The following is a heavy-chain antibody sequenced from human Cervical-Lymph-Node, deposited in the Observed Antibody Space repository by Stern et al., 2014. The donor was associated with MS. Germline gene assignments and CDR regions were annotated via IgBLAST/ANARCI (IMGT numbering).Heavy chain of an antibody. CDR1: GFTFSSYW. CDR3: VRDGGPGGYYYDRSGNHYYYHGMDV. CDR2: IKQDGSEM. V-gene: IGHV3-7*01. J-gene: IGHJ6*02. Sequence: EVQLVESGGGLVQPWGSLRLSCAGSGFTFSSYWMSWVRQAPGKGLEWVANIKQDGSEMYYVDSVKGRFTISRDNAKNSMYLQMNSLRADDTAVYYCVRDGGPGGYYYDRSGNHYYYHGMDVWGQGTTVTVSS. D-gene: IGHD3-22*01.